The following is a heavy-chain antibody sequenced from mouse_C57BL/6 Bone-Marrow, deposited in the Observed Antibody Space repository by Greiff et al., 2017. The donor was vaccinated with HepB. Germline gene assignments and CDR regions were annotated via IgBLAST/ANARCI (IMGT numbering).Heavy chain of an antibody. Sequence: VHVKQSGPELVKPGASVKISCKASGYSFTDYNMNWVKQSNGKSLEWIGVINPNYGTTSYNQKFKGKATLTVDQSSSTAYMQLNSLTSEDSAVYYCARGGLRQLRLPYYFDYWGQGTTLTVSS. D-gene: IGHD3-2*02. CDR2: INPNYGTT. CDR3: ARGGLRQLRLPYYFDY. CDR1: GYSFTDYN. J-gene: IGHJ2*01. V-gene: IGHV1-39*01.